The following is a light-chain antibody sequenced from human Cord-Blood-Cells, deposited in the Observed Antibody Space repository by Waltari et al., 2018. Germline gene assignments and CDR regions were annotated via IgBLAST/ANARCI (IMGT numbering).Light chain of an antibody. CDR3: CSYAGSSTV. CDR2: GGN. CDR1: SSVVGRYNL. Sequence: QSALTQPASVSGSPGPSITIPCTGTSSVVGRYNLVSWYHQDPGKAPTRMTYGGNKRPSGFSNRYSGSKAGNTASLTISGLQAEDEADYYCCSYAGSSTVFGGGTKLTVL. J-gene: IGLJ3*02. V-gene: IGLV2-23*01.